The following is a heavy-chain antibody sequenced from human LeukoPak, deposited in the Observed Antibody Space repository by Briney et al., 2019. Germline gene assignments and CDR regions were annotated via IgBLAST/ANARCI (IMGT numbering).Heavy chain of an antibody. Sequence: SETLSLTCSVSGGSISTYYWSWIRQPPGKELEWIGYIFYSGSTNYNPSLKSRVTISVDTSKNRFSLRLSSVTAADTAVYYCARGDHYGDFDYWGQGTLVTVSS. CDR1: GGSISTYY. V-gene: IGHV4-59*01. J-gene: IGHJ4*02. CDR3: ARGDHYGDFDY. D-gene: IGHD4-17*01. CDR2: IFYSGST.